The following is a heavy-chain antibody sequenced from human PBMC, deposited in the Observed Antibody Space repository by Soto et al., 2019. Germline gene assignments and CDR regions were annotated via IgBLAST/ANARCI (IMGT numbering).Heavy chain of an antibody. CDR1: GGYFSGYY. CDR3: ARQGFAGGWFDP. CDR2: INHSGST. J-gene: IGHJ5*02. V-gene: IGHV4-34*01. Sequence: QVQLQQWGAGLLKPSETLSLTCAVYGGYFSGYYWSWIRQPPGKGLEWIGEINHSGSTNYNPSLKSRVTISVDTSKNQFSLKLSSVTAADTAVYYCARQGFAGGWFDPWGQGTLVTVSS. D-gene: IGHD3-10*01.